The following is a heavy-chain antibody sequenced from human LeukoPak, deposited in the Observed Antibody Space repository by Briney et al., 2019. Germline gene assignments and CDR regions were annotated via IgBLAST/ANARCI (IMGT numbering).Heavy chain of an antibody. Sequence: GGSLRLSCAVSGITLSNYGMTWVRQAPGKGLEWVAGISDTGGRTNYADSVKGRFTISRDNPKNTLYLQMNSLRAEDTAVYFCAKRGVVIRVILVAFHKEAYYFDSWGQGALVTVSS. J-gene: IGHJ4*02. D-gene: IGHD3-22*01. V-gene: IGHV3-23*01. CDR1: GITLSNYG. CDR3: AKRGVVIRVILVAFHKEAYYFDS. CDR2: ISDTGGRT.